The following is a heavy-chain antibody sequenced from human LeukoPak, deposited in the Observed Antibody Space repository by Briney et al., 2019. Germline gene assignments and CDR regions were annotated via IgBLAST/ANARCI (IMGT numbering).Heavy chain of an antibody. CDR1: GGSISSYY. J-gene: IGHJ5*02. Sequence: SETLSLTCTVSGGSISSYYWSWIRQPPGKGLEWIGYIYCSGSTNYNPSLKSRVTISLDTSKNQFSLKLNSVTAADTAVYYCARGHSAAGALNWFDPWGQGTLVTVSS. V-gene: IGHV4-59*01. CDR2: IYCSGST. D-gene: IGHD6-13*01. CDR3: ARGHSAAGALNWFDP.